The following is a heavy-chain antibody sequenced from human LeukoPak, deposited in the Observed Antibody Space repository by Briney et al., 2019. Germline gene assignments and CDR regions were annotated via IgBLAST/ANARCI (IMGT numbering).Heavy chain of an antibody. J-gene: IGHJ4*02. V-gene: IGHV7-4-1*02. CDR1: GYTFTSYA. CDR3: ARIPGSGWYHIFDY. Sequence: VASVKVSCKASGYTFTSYAMNWVRQAPGQGLEWMGWINTNTGNPTYAQGFTGRFVFSLDTSVSTAYLQISSLKAEDTAVYYCARIPGSGWYHIFDYWGQGTLVTVSS. D-gene: IGHD6-19*01. CDR2: INTNTGNP.